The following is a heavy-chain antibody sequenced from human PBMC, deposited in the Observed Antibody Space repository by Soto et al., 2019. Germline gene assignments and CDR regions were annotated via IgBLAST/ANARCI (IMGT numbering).Heavy chain of an antibody. D-gene: IGHD6-13*01. J-gene: IGHJ1*01. V-gene: IGHV3-23*01. CDR1: GFTFSSYA. CDR2: VGTGGTA. CDR3: VPSIPAAGTRYFQH. Sequence: GGSLRLSCAASGFTFSSYAMSWVRQAPGKGLEWVSAVGTGGTAYYADSVKGRFTISRANSKNTLYLQMNSLRAEDTAVYSCVPSIPAAGTRYFQHWGQGTLVTVSS.